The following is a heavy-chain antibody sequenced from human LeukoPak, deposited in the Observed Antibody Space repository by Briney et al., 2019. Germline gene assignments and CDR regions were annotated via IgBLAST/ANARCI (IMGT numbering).Heavy chain of an antibody. CDR1: GGTFSSYA. Sequence: ASVKVSCRASGGTFSSYAISWVRQAPGQGLEWMGGIIPIFGTANYAQKFQGRATITADESTSTAYMELSSLRSEDTAVYYCARDNEDCSSTSCYAGPVLDYWGQGTLVTVSS. CDR2: IIPIFGTA. D-gene: IGHD2-2*01. V-gene: IGHV1-69*13. CDR3: ARDNEDCSSTSCYAGPVLDY. J-gene: IGHJ4*02.